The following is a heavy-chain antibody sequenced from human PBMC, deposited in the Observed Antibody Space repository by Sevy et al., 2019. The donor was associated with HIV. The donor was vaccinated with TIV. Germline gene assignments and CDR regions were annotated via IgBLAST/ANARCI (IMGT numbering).Heavy chain of an antibody. J-gene: IGHJ6*02. CDR2: ISGSGGSS. V-gene: IGHV3-23*01. D-gene: IGHD2-2*01. Sequence: GGSLRLSCVASEFRLSNYAMNWVRQAPGKGLEWVSGISGSGGSSYYADSVKGRFTISRDNSKNTLYLQMNSLRAEDTAVYFCAKVLHIVVVPAAIDYYYGMDVWGQGTTVTVSS. CDR3: AKVLHIVVVPAAIDYYYGMDV. CDR1: EFRLSNYA.